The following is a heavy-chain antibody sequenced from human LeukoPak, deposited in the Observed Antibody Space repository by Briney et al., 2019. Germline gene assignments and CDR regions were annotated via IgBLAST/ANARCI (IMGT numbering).Heavy chain of an antibody. Sequence: GGSLRLSCAASGFTVSSNYMSWVRQAPGKGLEWVSVIYSGGSTYYADSVKGRFTISRDNSKNTLYLQMNSLRAEDTAAYYCTRRTPYYYDSKDWFDPWGQGTLVTVSS. CDR2: IYSGGST. J-gene: IGHJ5*02. CDR1: GFTVSSNY. CDR3: TRRTPYYYDSKDWFDP. V-gene: IGHV3-53*01. D-gene: IGHD3-22*01.